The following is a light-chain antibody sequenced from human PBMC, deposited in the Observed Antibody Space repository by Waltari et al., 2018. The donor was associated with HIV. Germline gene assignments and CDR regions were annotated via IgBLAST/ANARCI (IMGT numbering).Light chain of an antibody. J-gene: IGLJ2*01. V-gene: IGLV2-14*01. CDR2: EVT. CDR3: SSYSSSSTWI. Sequence: SALTQPASVSGSPGQSITISCPGTGSAFGAYDYVSWYQQHPGKAPKLMISEVTNRPSVVSNRFSGSKSGNTASLTISGLQAEDEADYCSSYSSSSTWIFGGGTKLTVL. CDR1: GSAFGAYDY.